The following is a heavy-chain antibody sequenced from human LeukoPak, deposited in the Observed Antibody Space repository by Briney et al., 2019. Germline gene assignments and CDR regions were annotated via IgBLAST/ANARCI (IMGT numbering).Heavy chain of an antibody. CDR1: GFTFDDYA. CDR2: ISWDGGST. CDR3: ARSPPEGDY. Sequence: GGSLRLSCAASGFTFDDYAMHWVRQAPGKGLEWVSLISWDGGSTYYADSVKGRFTISRDNSKNSLYLQMNSLRVEDTALYYCARSPPEGDYWGQGTLVIVSS. J-gene: IGHJ4*02. V-gene: IGHV3-43D*03.